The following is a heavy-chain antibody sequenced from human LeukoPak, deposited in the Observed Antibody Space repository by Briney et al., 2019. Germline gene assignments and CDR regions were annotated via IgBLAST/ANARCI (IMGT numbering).Heavy chain of an antibody. V-gene: IGHV4-4*07. CDR1: GGSISSYY. D-gene: IGHD3-22*01. Sequence: SETLSLTCTVSGGSISSYYWSWIRQPAGKGLEWIGRIYTSGSTNYNPSLKSRVTMSVDTSKNQFSLKLSSVIAADTAVYYCARASLNYDSSGYYYPPAFDYWGQGTLVTVSS. J-gene: IGHJ4*02. CDR3: ARASLNYDSSGYYYPPAFDY. CDR2: IYTSGST.